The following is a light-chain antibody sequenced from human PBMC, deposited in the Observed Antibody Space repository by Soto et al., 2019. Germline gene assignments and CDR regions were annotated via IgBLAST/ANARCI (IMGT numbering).Light chain of an antibody. CDR1: QRISSW. Sequence: DIQMTQSPSKLSASVGDRVTITCRASQRISSWLAWYQQKPGKAPKLLIHDASGLESGVPSRFSGSGSGTEFNITISSLQPDEFATYDCQQYNSYPWTFGQGTKVEIK. CDR2: DAS. V-gene: IGKV1-5*01. J-gene: IGKJ1*01. CDR3: QQYNSYPWT.